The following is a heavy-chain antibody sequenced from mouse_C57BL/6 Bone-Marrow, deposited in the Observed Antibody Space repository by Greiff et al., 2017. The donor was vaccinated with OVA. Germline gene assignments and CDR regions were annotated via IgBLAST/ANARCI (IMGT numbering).Heavy chain of an antibody. CDR1: GYTFTSYD. CDR3: ASLLYGSYWYFDV. V-gene: IGHV1-85*01. CDR2: IYPRDGST. J-gene: IGHJ1*03. D-gene: IGHD1-1*01. Sequence: VQRVESGPELVKPGASVKLSCKASGYTFTSYDINWVKQRPGQGLEWIGWIYPRDGSTKYNEKFKSKATLTVDKPSSTAYMQLSSLTSEDSAVYYCASLLYGSYWYFDVWGTGTTVTVSS.